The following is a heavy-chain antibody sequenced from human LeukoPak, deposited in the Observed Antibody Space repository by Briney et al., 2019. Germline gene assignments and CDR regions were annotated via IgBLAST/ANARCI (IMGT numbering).Heavy chain of an antibody. CDR3: AREDLVATTPYLDY. D-gene: IGHD5-12*01. Sequence: PGGSLRLSCAVSGFTFSSYWMSWVRQAPGKGLEWVANIKQDGSEKYYVDSVKGRFTIYRDNATNSLYLQMNSLRAEYTAVYYCAREDLVATTPYLDYWGQGTLVTVSS. CDR2: IKQDGSEK. CDR1: GFTFSSYW. J-gene: IGHJ4*02. V-gene: IGHV3-7*03.